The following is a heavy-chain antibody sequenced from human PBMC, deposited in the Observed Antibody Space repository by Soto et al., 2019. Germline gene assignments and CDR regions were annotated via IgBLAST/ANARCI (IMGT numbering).Heavy chain of an antibody. CDR1: GFSFRSYW. Sequence: EVQLVESGGDLVQPGGSLRLSCAASGFSFRSYWMSWVRQAPGRGLEWVANINQDATRQSYVDSVEGRFSISRDNAKNSVYVQMNNLRVDDTAVYYCASVGLFEGNKPITLEFWGQGTLVTVSS. V-gene: IGHV3-7*03. J-gene: IGHJ4*02. CDR3: ASVGLFEGNKPITLEF. D-gene: IGHD3-10*01. CDR2: INQDATRQ.